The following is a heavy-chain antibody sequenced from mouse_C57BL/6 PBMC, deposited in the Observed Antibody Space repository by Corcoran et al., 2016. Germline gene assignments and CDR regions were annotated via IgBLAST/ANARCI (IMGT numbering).Heavy chain of an antibody. Sequence: DVQLQESGPGLVKPSQSLSLTCSVTGYSITSGYYWNWIRQFPGNKLEWMCYISYDGSNNYNPSLKNRISITRDTSKNQFFLKLNSVTTEDTATYYCARGNYDYWYFDVWGTGTTVTVSS. V-gene: IGHV3-6*01. CDR1: GYSITSGYY. D-gene: IGHD2-4*01. J-gene: IGHJ1*03. CDR2: ISYDGSN. CDR3: ARGNYDYWYFDV.